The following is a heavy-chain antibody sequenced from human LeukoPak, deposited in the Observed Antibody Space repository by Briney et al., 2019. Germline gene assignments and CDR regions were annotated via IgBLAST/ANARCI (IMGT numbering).Heavy chain of an antibody. CDR2: INHSGST. CDR3: ARMVWDSGYLSNWFDP. D-gene: IGHD3-22*01. V-gene: IGHV4-38-2*02. CDR1: GYSISSGYY. J-gene: IGHJ5*02. Sequence: ASETLSLTCTVSGYSISSGYYWGWIRQPPGKGLEWIGEINHSGSTNYNPSLKSRVTISVDTSKNQFSLKLSSVTAADTAVYYCARMVWDSGYLSNWFDPWGQGTLVTVSS.